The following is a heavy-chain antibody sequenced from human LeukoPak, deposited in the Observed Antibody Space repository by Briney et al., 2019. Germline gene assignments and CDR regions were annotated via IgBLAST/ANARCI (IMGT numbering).Heavy chain of an antibody. CDR3: ASFRDTDN. CDR2: INTAGST. CDR1: GLTFSNVW. J-gene: IGHJ3*01. Sequence: GGSLRLSCEVSGLTFSNVWMHWVRYTPGQGLVWVCRINTAGSTVYADPVKGRFTISRDNAKNMVYLQMNSLRTEDTAVYYCASFRDTDNWGRGTMVTVSS. V-gene: IGHV3-74*01. D-gene: IGHD2-21*01.